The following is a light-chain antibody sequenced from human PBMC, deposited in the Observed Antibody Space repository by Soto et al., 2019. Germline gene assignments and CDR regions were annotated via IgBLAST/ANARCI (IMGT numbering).Light chain of an antibody. CDR3: QQYGSSPIT. V-gene: IGKV1-39*01. CDR1: QSIGTY. CDR2: AAS. J-gene: IGKJ5*01. Sequence: DIQMTQSPSSLSASVGDRVTITCRASQSIGTYLHWYQQKPGKAPKLLIYAASTLQSGVPSRFSGSGSGTDFTLTISRLEPEDFAVYYCQQYGSSPITFGQGTRLEIK.